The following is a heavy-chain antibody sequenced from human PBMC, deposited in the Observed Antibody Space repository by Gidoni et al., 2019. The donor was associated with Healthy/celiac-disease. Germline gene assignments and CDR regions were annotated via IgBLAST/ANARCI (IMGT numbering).Heavy chain of an antibody. J-gene: IGHJ4*02. CDR3: ARRRMIVPDFDY. CDR2: INHSGST. D-gene: IGHD3-22*01. V-gene: IGHV4-34*01. Sequence: QVQLQQWGAGLLKPSETLSLTCAVYGGSFSGYYWSWIRQPPGKGLEWIGEINHSGSTNYNPSLKSRVTISVDTSKNQFSLKLSSVTAADTAVYYCARRRMIVPDFDYWGQGTLVTVSS. CDR1: GGSFSGYY.